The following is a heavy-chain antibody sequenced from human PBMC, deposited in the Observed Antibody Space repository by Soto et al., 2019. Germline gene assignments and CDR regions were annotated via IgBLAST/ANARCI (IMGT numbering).Heavy chain of an antibody. CDR1: GFTFSSYD. D-gene: IGHD3-10*01. J-gene: IGHJ6*01. Sequence: EVQLLESGGGLVQPGGSLRLSCAGSGFTFSSYDMSWVRQAPGKGLEWVSAVSESGRSTYYADSVKGRFTISRDNSKNMLSLQMNSLRAEDTAVYYCAKDRRGVMDVWGQGTTVTVSS. CDR3: AKDRRGVMDV. CDR2: VSESGRST. V-gene: IGHV3-23*01.